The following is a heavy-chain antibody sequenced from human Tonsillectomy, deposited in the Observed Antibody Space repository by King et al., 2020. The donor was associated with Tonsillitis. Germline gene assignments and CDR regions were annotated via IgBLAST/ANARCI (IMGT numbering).Heavy chain of an antibody. CDR1: GGSISSSSYY. D-gene: IGHD5-12*01. CDR2: IYYSGST. CDR3: ARHIYSGYDPFTY. V-gene: IGHV4-39*01. J-gene: IGHJ4*02. Sequence: QLQESGPGLVKPSETLSLTCTVSGGSISSSSYYWGWIRQPPGKGLEWIGSIYYSGSTYYNPSLKSRVTISVDTSKNQFSLKLSSVTAADTAVYYCARHIYSGYDPFTYWGQGTLVTVSS.